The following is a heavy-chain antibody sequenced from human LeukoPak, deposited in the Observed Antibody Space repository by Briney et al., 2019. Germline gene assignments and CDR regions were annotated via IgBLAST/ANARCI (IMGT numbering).Heavy chain of an antibody. CDR1: GGTFSSYT. CDR3: ARSLRFLEWLLYRGAFDI. CDR2: IIPILGIA. D-gene: IGHD3-3*01. V-gene: IGHV1-69*02. J-gene: IGHJ3*02. Sequence: SVKVSCKASGGTFSSYTISWVRQAPGQGLEWMGRIIPILGIANYAQKFQGRVTITADKSTSTAYMELSSPRSEDTAVYYCARSLRFLEWLLYRGAFDIWGQGTMVTVSS.